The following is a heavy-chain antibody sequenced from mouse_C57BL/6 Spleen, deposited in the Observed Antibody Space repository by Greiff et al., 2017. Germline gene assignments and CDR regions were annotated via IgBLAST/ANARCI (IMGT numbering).Heavy chain of an antibody. D-gene: IGHD4-1*01. V-gene: IGHV1-50*01. Sequence: QVQLQQPGAELVKPGASVKLSCKASGYTFTSYWMQWVKQRPGQGLEWIGEIDPSDSYTNYNQKFKGKATLTVDTSSSTADMQLSSLTSEDSAVYYCARGELGRGYFDYWGQGTTLTVSS. CDR2: IDPSDSYT. CDR3: ARGELGRGYFDY. CDR1: GYTFTSYW. J-gene: IGHJ2*01.